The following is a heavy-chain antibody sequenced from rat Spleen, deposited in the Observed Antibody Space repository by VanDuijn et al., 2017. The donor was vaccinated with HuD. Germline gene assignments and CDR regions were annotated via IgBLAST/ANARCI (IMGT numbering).Heavy chain of an antibody. V-gene: IGHV2-43*01. CDR3: TRAYTTDGDY. Sequence: QVQLKELGPGLVQPSQTLSLTCTVSGFSLTNYHVSWVRQPPGKGLEWMGIIWSGGSTAYNSALKSRLSISRDTSKSQVFLKMNSLQTEDTAIYFCTRAYTTDGDYWGQGVMVTVSS. CDR1: GFSLTNYH. D-gene: IGHD1-6*01. CDR2: IWSGGST. J-gene: IGHJ2*01.